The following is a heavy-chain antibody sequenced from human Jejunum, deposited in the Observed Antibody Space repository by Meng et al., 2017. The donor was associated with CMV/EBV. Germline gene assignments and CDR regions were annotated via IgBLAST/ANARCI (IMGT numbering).Heavy chain of an antibody. V-gene: IGHV3-53*01. D-gene: IGHD5-12*01. Sequence: LAWAVSGFSVSRSYRSWVRQAPGKGLGWVSIIYSGGSISYAESVKGRFTISRDNSQNTVYLQMNNLRADDTAVYYCARAPGLSPFDFWGQGTLVTVSS. J-gene: IGHJ4*02. CDR3: ARAPGLSPFDF. CDR1: GFSVSRSY. CDR2: IYSGGSI.